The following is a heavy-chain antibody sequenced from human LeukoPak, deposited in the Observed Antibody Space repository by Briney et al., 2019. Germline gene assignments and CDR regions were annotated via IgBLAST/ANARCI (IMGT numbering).Heavy chain of an antibody. D-gene: IGHD6-19*01. CDR1: GYTFTGYY. J-gene: IGHJ4*02. Sequence: GASLKLSCKASGYTFTGYYMHWVRQAPGQGLEWVGWINPDGGGTYYAQYVQGRVTMTRDTSMNTAYMELSRLRSDDTAVYYCARVYSSGWFPGDYWGQGTLVTVSS. CDR3: ARVYSSGWFPGDY. V-gene: IGHV1-2*02. CDR2: INPDGGGT.